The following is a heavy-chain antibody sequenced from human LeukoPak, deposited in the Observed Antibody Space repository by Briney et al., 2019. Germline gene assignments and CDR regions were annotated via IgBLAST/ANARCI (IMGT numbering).Heavy chain of an antibody. J-gene: IGHJ6*03. D-gene: IGHD3-10*01. CDR3: ARERLLWFGELSTSGHYYYYMDV. CDR1: GGSISSSSYY. V-gene: IGHV4-39*02. Sequence: PSETLSLTCTVSGGSISSSSYYWGWIRQPPGKGLEWIGSIYYSGGTYYNPSLKSRVTISVDTSKNQFSLKLSSVTAADTAVYYCARERLLWFGELSTSGHYYYYMDVWGKGTTVTVSS. CDR2: IYYSGGT.